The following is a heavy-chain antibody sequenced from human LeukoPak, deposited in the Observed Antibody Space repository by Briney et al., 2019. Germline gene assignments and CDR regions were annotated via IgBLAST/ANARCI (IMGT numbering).Heavy chain of an antibody. CDR1: GFTFSDYC. D-gene: IGHD6-19*01. J-gene: IGHJ4*02. V-gene: IGHV3-11*01. CDR2: ISSSGSTI. CDR3: ASSWDSSGWYDYFDY. Sequence: GGSLRLSCAASGFTFSDYCMSWIRQAPGKGLEWVSYISSSGSTIYYADSVKGRFTISRDNAKNSLYLQMNSLRAEDTAVYYCASSWDSSGWYDYFDYWGQGTLVTVSS.